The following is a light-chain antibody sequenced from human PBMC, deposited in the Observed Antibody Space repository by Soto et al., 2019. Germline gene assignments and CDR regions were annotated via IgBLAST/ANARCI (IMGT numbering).Light chain of an antibody. V-gene: IGLV2-8*01. CDR2: EVV. J-gene: IGLJ1*01. Sequence: QSALTQPPSASGSPGQSVTISCTGTKNDIGVYDFVSWYQHHPGKAPRLIIYEVVQRPSGVPDRFSGSKSGNTASLTVSGLQAADEGDYFCKSYAGSNTYVFGSGTNLTVL. CDR3: KSYAGSNTYV. CDR1: KNDIGVYDF.